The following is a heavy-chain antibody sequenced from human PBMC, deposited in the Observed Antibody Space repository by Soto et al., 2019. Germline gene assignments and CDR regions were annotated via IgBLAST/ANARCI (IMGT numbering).Heavy chain of an antibody. D-gene: IGHD3-3*01. CDR3: ARVGTIFGVVIPSDNWFDP. J-gene: IGHJ5*02. V-gene: IGHV1-18*04. CDR2: ISAYNGNT. Sequence: ASVKVSCKASGYTFTSYGISWVRQAPGQGLEWMGWISAYNGNTNYAQKLQGRVTMTTDTSTSTAFMELRSLRSDDTAVYYCARVGTIFGVVIPSDNWFDPWGQGTLVTVPS. CDR1: GYTFTSYG.